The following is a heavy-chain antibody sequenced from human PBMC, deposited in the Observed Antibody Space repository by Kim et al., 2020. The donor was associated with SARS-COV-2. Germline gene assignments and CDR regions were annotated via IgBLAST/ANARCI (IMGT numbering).Heavy chain of an antibody. V-gene: IGHV3-23*01. D-gene: IGHD6-13*01. CDR2: ISDSGGGT. CDR3: AKGGRQQLDN. J-gene: IGHJ4*02. CDR1: GFTFSSYA. Sequence: GGSLRLSCAASGFTFSSYAMNWVRQAPGKGLDWVSVISDSGGGTYYADSVKGRFTISRDNSENTLYLQMNSLRAEDTAVYYCAKGGRQQLDNWGQGTLVTVSS.